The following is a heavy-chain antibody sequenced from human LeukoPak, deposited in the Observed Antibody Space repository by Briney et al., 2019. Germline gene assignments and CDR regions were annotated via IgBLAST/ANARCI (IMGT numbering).Heavy chain of an antibody. CDR2: INAGNGGP. V-gene: IGHV1-2*06. J-gene: IGHJ4*02. Sequence: GASVKVSCKTSGYTFSGYFIHWVRQAAGQGLEWMGRINAGNGGPEYAEDFQGRVTMTRDTSITTASMELSGLTSDDTAIYYCARDLSSTPHWELDYWGQGTLVTVSS. CDR1: GYTFSGYF. D-gene: IGHD7-27*01. CDR3: ARDLSSTPHWELDY.